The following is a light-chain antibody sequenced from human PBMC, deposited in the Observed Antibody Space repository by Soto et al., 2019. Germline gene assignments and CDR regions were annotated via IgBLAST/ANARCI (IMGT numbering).Light chain of an antibody. CDR3: CSYAGTYTFV. CDR2: EGS. V-gene: IGLV2-23*01. J-gene: IGLJ1*01. CDR1: SSDGGSYNL. Sequence: QSVLTQPASVSGSPGQSITISCTGTSSDGGSYNLVSWYQQHPGKVPKLIIYEGSKRPSGVSNRFSGSKSGDTASLTISGLETEDEADYYCCSYAGTYTFVFGTGTKVTVL.